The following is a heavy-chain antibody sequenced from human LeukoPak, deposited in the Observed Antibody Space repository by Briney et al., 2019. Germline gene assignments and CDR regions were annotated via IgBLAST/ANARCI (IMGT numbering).Heavy chain of an antibody. V-gene: IGHV1-24*01. CDR3: ATVEFLRLDSSGYYPFDY. CDR1: GYTLTELS. Sequence: ASVKVSCKVSGYTLTELSMHWVRQAPGEGLEWMGGFDPEDGETIYAQKFQGRVTMTEDTSTDTAYMELSSLRSEDTAVYYCATVEFLRLDSSGYYPFDYWGQGTLVTVSS. J-gene: IGHJ4*02. D-gene: IGHD3-22*01. CDR2: FDPEDGET.